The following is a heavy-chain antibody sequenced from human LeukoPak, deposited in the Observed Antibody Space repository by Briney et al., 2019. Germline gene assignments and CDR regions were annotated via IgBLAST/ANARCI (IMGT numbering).Heavy chain of an antibody. J-gene: IGHJ6*02. CDR2: MNPNSGNT. CDR3: ARSWELRYGMDV. CDR1: GYTFTSYY. D-gene: IGHD1-26*01. Sequence: ASVKVSCKASGYTFTSYYMHWVRQAPGQGLEWMGWMNPNSGNTGYAQKFQGRVTMTRNTSISTAYMELSSLRSEDTAVYYCARSWELRYGMDVWGQGTTVTVSS. V-gene: IGHV1-8*02.